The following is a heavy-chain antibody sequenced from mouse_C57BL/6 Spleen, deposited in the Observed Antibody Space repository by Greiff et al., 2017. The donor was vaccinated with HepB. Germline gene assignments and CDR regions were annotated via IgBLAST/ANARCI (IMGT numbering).Heavy chain of an antibody. D-gene: IGHD1-1*01. CDR1: GYAFSSSW. V-gene: IGHV1-82*01. CDR2: IYPGDGDT. CDR3: ARDSYGLRWDY. J-gene: IGHJ2*01. Sequence: QVQLQQSGPELVKPGASVKISCKASGYAFSSSWMNWVKQRPGKGLEWIGRIYPGDGDTNYNGKFKGKATLTADKSSSTAYMQLSSLTSEDSAVYFCARDSYGLRWDYWGQGTTLTVSS.